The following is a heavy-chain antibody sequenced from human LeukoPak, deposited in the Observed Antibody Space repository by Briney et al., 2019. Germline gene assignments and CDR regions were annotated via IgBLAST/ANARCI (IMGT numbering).Heavy chain of an antibody. CDR2: LYYGGST. D-gene: IGHD3-10*01. CDR3: ARCTYDYDSGTYYFYNWFDP. V-gene: IGHV4-39*01. CDR1: GGSISSSGSC. Sequence: SETLSLTCSVSGGSISSSGSCWAWIRQPPGKGLEWIASLYYGGSTYYNPSLKSRVTISVDTSKNQFSLKLSSVTVADTAVFYCARCTYDYDSGTYYFYNWFDPWGQGTLVTVSS. J-gene: IGHJ5*02.